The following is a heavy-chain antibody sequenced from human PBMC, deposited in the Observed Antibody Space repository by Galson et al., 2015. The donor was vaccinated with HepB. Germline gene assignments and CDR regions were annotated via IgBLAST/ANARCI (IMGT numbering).Heavy chain of an antibody. D-gene: IGHD6-6*01. V-gene: IGHV1-69*13. CDR1: GGTFSSYA. CDR2: IIPIFGSA. CDR3: ARHKYTTSSGDY. Sequence: SVKVSCKASGGTFSSYAISWVRQAPGQGLEWMGGIIPIFGSANYAQKFQGRVTITADESTSTAYLQWSSLKASDTAMYYCARHKYTTSSGDYWGQGTLVTVSS. J-gene: IGHJ4*02.